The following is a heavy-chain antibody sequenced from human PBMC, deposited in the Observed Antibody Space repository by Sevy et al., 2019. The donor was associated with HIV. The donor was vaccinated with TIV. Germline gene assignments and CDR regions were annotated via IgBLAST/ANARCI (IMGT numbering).Heavy chain of an antibody. CDR3: AKDIGGVAVAGTPSVRYYYYGMDV. D-gene: IGHD6-19*01. V-gene: IGHV3-9*01. CDR1: GFTFDDYA. CDR2: ISWNSGSI. Sequence: GGSLRLSCAASGFTFDDYAMHWVRQAPGKGLEWASGISWNSGSIGYADSVKGRFTISRDNAKNSLYLQMNSLRAEDTALYYCAKDIGGVAVAGTPSVRYYYYGMDVWGQGTTVTVSS. J-gene: IGHJ6*02.